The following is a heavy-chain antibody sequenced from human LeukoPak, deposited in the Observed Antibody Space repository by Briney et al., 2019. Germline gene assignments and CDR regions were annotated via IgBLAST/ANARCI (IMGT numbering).Heavy chain of an antibody. J-gene: IGHJ1*01. V-gene: IGHV3-20*04. Sequence: GGSLSLSCAASGFTFDDYGTSWVRQAPGKGLEWVSGINWNGGITSYADSVKGRFTISRDNAKNSLYLQMNSLRADDTALYYCAQHDWTDRVGYYPEHWGQGTLVTVSS. CDR1: GFTFDDYG. CDR2: INWNGGIT. D-gene: IGHD3-22*01. CDR3: AQHDWTDRVGYYPEH.